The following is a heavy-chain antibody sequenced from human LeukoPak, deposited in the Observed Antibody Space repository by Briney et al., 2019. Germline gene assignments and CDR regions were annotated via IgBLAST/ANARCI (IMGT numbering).Heavy chain of an antibody. CDR3: ATTGVAVAGTWGFDC. J-gene: IGHJ4*02. D-gene: IGHD6-19*01. CDR2: ISSTSSYI. Sequence: GGSLRLSCAASRFTFSSYSMNWVRQAPGQGLEWVSSISSTSSYIYYADSVKGRFTISRDNPKNSLYLQMNSLRAEDTAVYYCATTGVAVAGTWGFDCWGQGTLVTVSS. V-gene: IGHV3-21*01. CDR1: RFTFSSYS.